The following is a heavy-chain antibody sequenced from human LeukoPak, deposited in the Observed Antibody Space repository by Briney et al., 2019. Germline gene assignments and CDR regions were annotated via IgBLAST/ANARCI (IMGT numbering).Heavy chain of an antibody. D-gene: IGHD6-13*01. CDR1: GFTFSSNA. CDR3: ARDSGGSSWP. J-gene: IGHJ3*01. CDR2: ISYDGSNK. Sequence: GGSLRLSCAASGFTFSSNAMHWVRQAPGRGLEWVAVISYDGSNKYYADSVKGRFTISRDNSKNTLYLQMNSLRAEDTAVYYCARDSGGSSWPWGQGTMVTVSS. V-gene: IGHV3-30*04.